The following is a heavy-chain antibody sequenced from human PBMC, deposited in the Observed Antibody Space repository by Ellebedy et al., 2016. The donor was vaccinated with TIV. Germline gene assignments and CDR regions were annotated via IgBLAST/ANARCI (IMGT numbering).Heavy chain of an antibody. CDR3: ARDEAEVGATFFGY. CDR2: ISSSSSTI. V-gene: IGHV3-48*02. CDR1: GFTFSSYS. D-gene: IGHD1-26*01. Sequence: GESLKISCAASGFTFSSYSMNWVRQAPGKGLEWVSYISSSSSTIYYAESVKGRFTISRDNAKNSLYLQMNSMRYEDTAVYYCARDEAEVGATFFGYWGQGTLVTVSS. J-gene: IGHJ4*02.